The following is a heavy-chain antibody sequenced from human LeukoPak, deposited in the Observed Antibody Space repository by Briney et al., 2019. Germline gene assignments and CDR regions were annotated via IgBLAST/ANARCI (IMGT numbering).Heavy chain of an antibody. CDR2: ISFSGANT. CDR3: ARDMELST. CDR1: GFTFGDSA. Sequence: GGSLRLSCVASGFTFGDSAMTWGRQAPGKGLEWVSLISFSGANTYCLDSVKGRFTISRDNSKDTVYLQMNSLRAEDTAIYYCARDMELSTWGLGTKVTVSS. J-gene: IGHJ6*02. D-gene: IGHD1-1*01. V-gene: IGHV3-23*01.